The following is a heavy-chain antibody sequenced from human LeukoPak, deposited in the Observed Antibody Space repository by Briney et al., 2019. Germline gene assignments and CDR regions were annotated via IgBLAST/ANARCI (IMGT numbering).Heavy chain of an antibody. J-gene: IGHJ4*02. D-gene: IGHD3-10*01. Sequence: PGGSLRLSCAASGFTFSNYEFNWVRQAPGKGLEWVSYISSSGRNIYYADSVKGRFTISRDNAKNSLYLQMNSLRAEDTAVYFCAKSYGSELYFDYWGQGALVTVSS. CDR3: AKSYGSELYFDY. CDR2: ISSSGRNI. CDR1: GFTFSNYE. V-gene: IGHV3-48*03.